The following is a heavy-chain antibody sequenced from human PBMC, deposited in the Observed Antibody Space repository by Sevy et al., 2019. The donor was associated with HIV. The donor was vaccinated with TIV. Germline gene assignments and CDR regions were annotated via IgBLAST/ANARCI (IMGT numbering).Heavy chain of an antibody. CDR2: IKQDGSEK. J-gene: IGHJ4*02. CDR1: GFTFSSYW. Sequence: GGSLRLSCAASGFTFSSYWMSWVRQAPGKGLEWVANIKQDGSEKYYVDSVKGRFTISRDNAKNSLYLQMNSLRAEDTAVYYCARDFSNSGSYYPYYFYYWGQGTLVTVSS. CDR3: ARDFSNSGSYYPYYFYY. D-gene: IGHD1-26*01. V-gene: IGHV3-7*01.